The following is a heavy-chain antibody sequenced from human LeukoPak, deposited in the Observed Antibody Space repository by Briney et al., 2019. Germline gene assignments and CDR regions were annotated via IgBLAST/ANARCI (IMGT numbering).Heavy chain of an antibody. D-gene: IGHD3-10*01. J-gene: IGHJ3*02. CDR1: GYTFTSYG. Sequence: ASVKVSCKASGYTFTSYGISWVRQAPGQGLEWMGWINPNSGGTNYAQKFQGRVTMTRDTSISTAYMELSRLRSDDTAVYYCAREGGYYYGSGSYYNDAFDIWGQGTMVTVSS. CDR3: AREGGYYYGSGSYYNDAFDI. V-gene: IGHV1-2*02. CDR2: INPNSGGT.